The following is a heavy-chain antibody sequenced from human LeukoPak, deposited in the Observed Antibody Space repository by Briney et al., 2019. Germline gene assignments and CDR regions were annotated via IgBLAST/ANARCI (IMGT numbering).Heavy chain of an antibody. CDR2: INHSGST. CDR3: ARGSSSSPLRY. V-gene: IGHV4-34*01. Sequence: SETLSLTCAVYGESFSGYYWSWIRHPPGKGLEWIGEINHSGSTNYNPSLKSRVTTSVDTSKNQFSLKLRSVTAADTAVYYCARGSSSSPLRYWGQGTLVTVSS. J-gene: IGHJ4*02. CDR1: GESFSGYY. D-gene: IGHD6-19*01.